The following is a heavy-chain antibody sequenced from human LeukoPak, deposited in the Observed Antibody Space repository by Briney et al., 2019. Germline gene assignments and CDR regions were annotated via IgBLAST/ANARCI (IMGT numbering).Heavy chain of an antibody. CDR2: IKQDGSEK. Sequence: GGSLRLSCVASGFTFSSYWMSWVRQAPGKGLEWVANIKQDGSEKFYVDSVKGRFTISRDNAKNSLYLQMNSLRAEDTAVYYCARDDPTLFWSGSPFYWGQGTLVTVSS. J-gene: IGHJ4*02. V-gene: IGHV3-7*01. CDR3: ARDDPTLFWSGSPFY. D-gene: IGHD3-3*01. CDR1: GFTFSSYW.